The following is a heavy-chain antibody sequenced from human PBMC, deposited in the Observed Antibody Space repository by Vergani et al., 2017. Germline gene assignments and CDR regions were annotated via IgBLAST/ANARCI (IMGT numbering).Heavy chain of an antibody. CDR2: INPSGGST. D-gene: IGHD3-3*01. V-gene: IGHV1-46*01. Sequence: QVQLVQSGAEVKKPGSSVKVSCKASGGTFTSYYMHWVRQAPGQGLEWMGIINPSGGSTSYAQKFQGRVTMTRDTSTSTVYMELSSLRSEDTAVYYCARDANDVLRFLEPPIWFDPWGQGTLVTVSS. CDR3: ARDANDVLRFLEPPIWFDP. CDR1: GGTFTSYY. J-gene: IGHJ5*02.